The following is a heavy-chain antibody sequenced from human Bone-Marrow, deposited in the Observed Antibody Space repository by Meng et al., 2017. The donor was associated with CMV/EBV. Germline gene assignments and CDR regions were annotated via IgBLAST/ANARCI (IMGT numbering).Heavy chain of an antibody. Sequence: CAISGDSVSPNSATWDWIRQSPSRGPEWLGRTYYRSKWYNDYAESVKSRITISPDTSKNQFSLQLNSVTPEDTAVYYCAKNEQWTIRDWGQGTLVTVSS. CDR1: GDSVSPNSAT. V-gene: IGHV6-1*01. D-gene: IGHD3-9*01. CDR3: AKNEQWTIRD. CDR2: TYYRSKWYN. J-gene: IGHJ4*02.